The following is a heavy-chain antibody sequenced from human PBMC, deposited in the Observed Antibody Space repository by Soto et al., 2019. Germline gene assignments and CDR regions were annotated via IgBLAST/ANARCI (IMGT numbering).Heavy chain of an antibody. CDR1: GYTFTSYG. CDR2: ISAYNGNT. CDR3: ARDNANDYGFYYYYYGMDV. V-gene: IGHV1-18*01. Sequence: GASVKVSCKASGYTFTSYGISWVRQAPGQGLEWMGWISAYNGNTNYAQKLQGRVTMTTDTSTSTAYMELRSLRSDDTAEYYCARDNANDYGFYYYYYGMDVWGQGTTVTVSS. D-gene: IGHD4-17*01. J-gene: IGHJ6*02.